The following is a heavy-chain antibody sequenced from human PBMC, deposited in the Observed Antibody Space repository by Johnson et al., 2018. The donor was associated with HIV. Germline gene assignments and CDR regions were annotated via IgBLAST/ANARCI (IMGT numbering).Heavy chain of an antibody. CDR2: IKSKTDGGTT. D-gene: IGHD4-17*01. CDR3: TTDRGSGDYDAFDI. Sequence: VQLVESGGGLVKPGGSLRLSCAASGFTFSNAWMSWVRQAPGKGLEWVGRIKSKTDGGTTDYAAPVKGRFTISRDDSKNTLYLQMNSLKTEDTAVYYCTTDRGSGDYDAFDIWGQGTMVTVSS. CDR1: GFTFSNAW. J-gene: IGHJ3*02. V-gene: IGHV3-15*01.